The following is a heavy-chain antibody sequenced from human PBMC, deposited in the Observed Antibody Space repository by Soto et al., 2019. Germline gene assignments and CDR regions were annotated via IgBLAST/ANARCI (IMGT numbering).Heavy chain of an antibody. CDR1: GYTFSSYD. Sequence: QVQLVQSGAEVKEPGASVKVSCKSSGYTFSSYDINWVRQATGQGLEYMGWMNPNSGYTAYAQKFQGRVTMTRSTSISTAYKELSRPTSDDTAGYYLARAHNSGDVDYWGQGTLVTVSS. CDR3: ARAHNSGDVDY. J-gene: IGHJ4*02. D-gene: IGHD4-17*01. CDR2: MNPNSGYT. V-gene: IGHV1-8*01.